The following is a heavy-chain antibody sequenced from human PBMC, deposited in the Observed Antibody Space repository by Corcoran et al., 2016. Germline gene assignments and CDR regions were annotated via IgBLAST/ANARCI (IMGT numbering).Heavy chain of an antibody. Sequence: QLQLQQWGAGLLKPSETLSLTCAVYGGSFSSYYWSWIRQPPGTGLEWIGEINHSGSTNYNPSRKSRVTISVDTSKNQFALKLSSVTAADTAVYNCASPTRDPGYWGNDDAFDIWGQGTMVTVSS. J-gene: IGHJ3*02. CDR1: GGSFSSYY. V-gene: IGHV4-34*01. CDR3: ASPTRDPGYWGNDDAFDI. D-gene: IGHD6-25*01. CDR2: INHSGST.